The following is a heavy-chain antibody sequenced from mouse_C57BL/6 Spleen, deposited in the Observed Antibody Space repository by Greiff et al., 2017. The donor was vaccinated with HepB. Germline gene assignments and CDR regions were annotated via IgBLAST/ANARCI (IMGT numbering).Heavy chain of an antibody. CDR3: TREGDGNYDVRYFDY. V-gene: IGHV5-9-1*02. CDR1: GFTFSSYA. Sequence: EVKLVESGAGLVKPGGSLKLSCAASGFTFSSYAMSWVRQTPEKRLEWVAYISSGGDYIYYADTVKGRFTISRDNARNTLYLQMSSLKSEDTAMYYCTREGDGNYDVRYFDYWGQGTTLTVSS. J-gene: IGHJ2*01. D-gene: IGHD2-1*01. CDR2: ISSGGDYI.